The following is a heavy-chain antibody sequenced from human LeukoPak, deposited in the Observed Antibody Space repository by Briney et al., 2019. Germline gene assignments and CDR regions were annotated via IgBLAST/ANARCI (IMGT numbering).Heavy chain of an antibody. CDR1: GYTFTSYY. CDR3: ARRSSSWYGHYYYYYGMDV. CDR2: INPSGGST. Sequence: ASVKVSCKASGYTFTSYYMHWVRQAPGQGLEWMGIINPSGGSTSYAQKFQGRVTMTRDTSTSTVYMGLSSLRSEDTAVYYCARRSSSWYGHYYYYYGMDVWGQGTTVTVSS. V-gene: IGHV1-46*01. J-gene: IGHJ6*02. D-gene: IGHD6-13*01.